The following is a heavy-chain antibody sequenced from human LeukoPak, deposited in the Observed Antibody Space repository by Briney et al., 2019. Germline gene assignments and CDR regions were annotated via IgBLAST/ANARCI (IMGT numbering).Heavy chain of an antibody. J-gene: IGHJ3*02. V-gene: IGHV3-64*01. CDR1: GFTFSSYA. CDR2: ISSNGGST. CDR3: ARETLGVTAFDI. D-gene: IGHD2-21*02. Sequence: PGGSLRLSCAASGFTFSSYAMHWVRQAPGKGLEYVSAISSNGGSTYYANSVKGRFTISRDNSKNTLYLQMGSLRAEDTAVYYCARETLGVTAFDIWGQGTMVTVSS.